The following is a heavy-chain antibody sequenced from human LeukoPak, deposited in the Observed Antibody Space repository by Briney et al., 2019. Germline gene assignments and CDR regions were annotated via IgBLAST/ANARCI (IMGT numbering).Heavy chain of an antibody. CDR3: ARRVIVVGLDY. CDR1: GGSFSGYY. CDR2: INHSGST. J-gene: IGHJ4*02. Sequence: SETLSLTCAVYGGSFSGYYWSWIRQPPGKGLEWIGEINHSGSTNYNPSLKSRVTISRDNAKNSLHLQMNSLRAEDTAVYYCARRVIVVGLDYWGQGTLVTVAS. D-gene: IGHD3-22*01. V-gene: IGHV4-34*01.